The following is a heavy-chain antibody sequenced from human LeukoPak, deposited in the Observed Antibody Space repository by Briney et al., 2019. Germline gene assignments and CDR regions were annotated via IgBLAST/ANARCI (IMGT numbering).Heavy chain of an antibody. V-gene: IGHV3-23*01. D-gene: IGHD2-2*01. CDR3: AKLVDDVVPTAFDY. CDR2: ISGSGGSA. CDR1: GFTFSSYA. Sequence: GGSLRLSCAASGFTFSSYAMGWVRQAPGKGLEWVSAISGSGGSAYYADSVKGRFTISRDNSKNTLYLQMNSLRAEDTAVYYCAKLVDDVVPTAFDYWGQGTLVTVSS. J-gene: IGHJ4*02.